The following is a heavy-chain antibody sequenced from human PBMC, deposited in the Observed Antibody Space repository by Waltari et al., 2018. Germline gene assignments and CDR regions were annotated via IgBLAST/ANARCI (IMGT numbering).Heavy chain of an antibody. CDR2: INQSGSN. Sequence: QVQLQQWGAGLLKPSETLSLTCAVYGGSFSGYSWSWIRHPPGTGLAGIGEINQSGSNNDNPSLKGRVTISGDTSKNQFSLKLSAVTAADTAVYYCARGYLTTYYYYYMDVWGKGTTVTVSS. D-gene: IGHD4-4*01. J-gene: IGHJ6*03. CDR3: ARGYLTTYYYYYMDV. V-gene: IGHV4-34*01. CDR1: GGSFSGYS.